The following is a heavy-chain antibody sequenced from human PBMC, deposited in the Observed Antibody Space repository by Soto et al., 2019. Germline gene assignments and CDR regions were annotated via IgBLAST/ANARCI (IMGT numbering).Heavy chain of an antibody. CDR3: ARVTINVSTYDFDQ. CDR2: IYYSGTT. J-gene: IGHJ4*02. Sequence: SETLSLTCIVSCGSISSYSWSWRWIRQSPGKGLEWIGYIYYSGTTNYNPSLKSRLTMSIDTSKNPFSLNLSSVTDAETALYYCARVTINVSTYDFDQWGQGTAVTVAS. CDR1: CGSISSYS. V-gene: IGHV4-59*01. D-gene: IGHD2-8*01.